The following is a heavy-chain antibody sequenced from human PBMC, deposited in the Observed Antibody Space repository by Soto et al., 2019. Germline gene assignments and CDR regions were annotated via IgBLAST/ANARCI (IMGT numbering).Heavy chain of an antibody. CDR2: ISYDGSNK. Sequence: GGSLRLSCAASGFTFSSYAMHWVRQAPGKGLEWVAVISYDGSNKYYADSVKGRFTISRDNSKNTLYLQMNSLRAEDTAVYYCAKVEGYSGYDYWGQGTLVTVSS. V-gene: IGHV3-30-3*01. CDR3: AKVEGYSGYDY. CDR1: GFTFSSYA. D-gene: IGHD5-12*01. J-gene: IGHJ4*02.